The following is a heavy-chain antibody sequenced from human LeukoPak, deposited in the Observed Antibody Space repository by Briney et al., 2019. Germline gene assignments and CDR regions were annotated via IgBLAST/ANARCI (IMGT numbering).Heavy chain of an antibody. J-gene: IGHJ4*02. V-gene: IGHV4-39*01. CDR1: GGSISSSSYY. CDR3: ARYSSSWTYYFDY. CDR2: IYYSGST. D-gene: IGHD6-13*01. Sequence: PSETLSLTCAVYGGSISSSSYYWGWIRQPPGKELEWIGSIYYSGSTYYNPSLKSRVTISVDTSKNQFSLKLSSVTAADTAVYYCARYSSSWTYYFDYWGQGTLVTVSS.